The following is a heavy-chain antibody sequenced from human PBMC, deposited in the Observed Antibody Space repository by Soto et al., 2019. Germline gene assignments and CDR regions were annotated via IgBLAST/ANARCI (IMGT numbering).Heavy chain of an antibody. D-gene: IGHD1-26*01. CDR3: ARDEGSYYERYYFDY. J-gene: IGHJ4*02. Sequence: QVQLVQSGAEVKKPGSSVKVSCKASGGTFSSYAISWVRQAPGQGLQRMGGIIPIFGTANYAQKFQGRVTITADESTSTAYMELSSLRSEDTAVYYCARDEGSYYERYYFDYWGQGTLVTVSS. CDR1: GGTFSSYA. CDR2: IIPIFGTA. V-gene: IGHV1-69*12.